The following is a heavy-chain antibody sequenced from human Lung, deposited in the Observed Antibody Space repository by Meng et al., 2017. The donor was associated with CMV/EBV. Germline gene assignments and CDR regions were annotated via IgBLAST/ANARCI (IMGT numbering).Heavy chain of an antibody. Sequence: SXAASGFTFSSYAMSWVRQAPGKGLEWVSAISGSSGSTYYADSVKGRFTISRDNSKNTLYLQMNSLRAEDTAVYYCAKTVVVPAAPYYFDYWGQGXLVTVSS. D-gene: IGHD2-2*01. CDR3: AKTVVVPAAPYYFDY. CDR1: GFTFSSYA. CDR2: ISGSSGST. V-gene: IGHV3-23*01. J-gene: IGHJ4*02.